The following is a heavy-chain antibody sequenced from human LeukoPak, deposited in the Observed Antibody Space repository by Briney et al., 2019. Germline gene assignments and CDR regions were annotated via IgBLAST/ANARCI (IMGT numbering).Heavy chain of an antibody. Sequence: ASVKVSCKASGYTFTSYAISWVRQAPGQGLEWMGWISGHNDDTNYAQRLQGRVTMTTDTSTSTAYMELRSLRSDDTAVYYCARAGYCSGGSCYPYYYYYYMDVWGKGTTGTVSS. D-gene: IGHD2-15*01. CDR2: ISGHNDDT. V-gene: IGHV1-18*01. CDR1: GYTFTSYA. CDR3: ARAGYCSGGSCYPYYYYYYMDV. J-gene: IGHJ6*03.